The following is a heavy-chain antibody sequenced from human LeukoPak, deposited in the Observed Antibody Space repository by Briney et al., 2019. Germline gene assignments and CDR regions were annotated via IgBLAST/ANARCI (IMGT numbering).Heavy chain of an antibody. D-gene: IGHD6-19*01. J-gene: IGHJ4*02. CDR2: FDPEDGET. V-gene: IGHV1-24*01. CDR1: GYTFTSYD. Sequence: ASVKVSCKASGYTFTSYDINWVRQAPGKGLEWMGGFDPEDGETIYAQKFQGRVTMTEDTSTDTAYMELSSLRSEDTAVYYCATDGGWYREPHPPFDYWGQGTLVTVSS. CDR3: ATDGGWYREPHPPFDY.